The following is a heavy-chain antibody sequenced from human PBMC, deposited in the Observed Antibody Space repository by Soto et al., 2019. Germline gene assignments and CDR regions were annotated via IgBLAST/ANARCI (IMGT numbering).Heavy chain of an antibody. V-gene: IGHV3-43*01. Sequence: PGESLKISCAASGFTFDDYTMHWARQAPGKGLEWVSLISWDGGSTYYADSVKGRFTISRDNSKNSLYLQMNSLRTEDTALYYCAKGPGAVAGTGDYFDYWGQGTLVTVSS. CDR2: ISWDGGST. D-gene: IGHD6-19*01. CDR3: AKGPGAVAGTGDYFDY. J-gene: IGHJ4*02. CDR1: GFTFDDYT.